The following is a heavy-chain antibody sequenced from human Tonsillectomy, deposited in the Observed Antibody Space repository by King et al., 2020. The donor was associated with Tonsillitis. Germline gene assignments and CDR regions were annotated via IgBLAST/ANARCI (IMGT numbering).Heavy chain of an antibody. J-gene: IGHJ4*02. Sequence: VQLVESGGGLIQPGGSLRLSCAASGFTVSSNYMSWVRQAPGKGLEWGSVIYSGGSTYYADSVKGRFTISRDNSKNTLYLQMNSLRAEDTAVYYCARDGSGIAAAGYFDYWGQGTLVTVSS. V-gene: IGHV3-53*01. D-gene: IGHD6-13*01. CDR3: ARDGSGIAAAGYFDY. CDR1: GFTVSSNY. CDR2: IYSGGST.